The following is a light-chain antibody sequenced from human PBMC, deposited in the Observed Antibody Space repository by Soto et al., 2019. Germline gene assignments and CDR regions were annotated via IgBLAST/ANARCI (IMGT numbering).Light chain of an antibody. Sequence: QLVLTQSPSASASLGASVKLTCTLSSWHNNYAIAWHQQQPEKGPRYLMRLNSDGSHNKGDGIPDRFSGSSSGAERYLIISSLHSEDEADYYCQTWDAGILVFGTGTKVTVL. CDR1: SWHNNYA. J-gene: IGLJ1*01. CDR3: QTWDAGILV. CDR2: LNSDGSH. V-gene: IGLV4-69*02.